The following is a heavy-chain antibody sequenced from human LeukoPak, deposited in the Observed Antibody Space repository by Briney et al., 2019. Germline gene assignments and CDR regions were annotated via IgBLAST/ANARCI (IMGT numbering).Heavy chain of an antibody. CDR2: TYYRSKWYN. V-gene: IGHV6-1*01. CDR3: ARAPMDSSGYPADFDP. D-gene: IGHD3-22*01. Sequence: SQTLSLTCDISEDSVSSNSAAWNWIRQSPSRGLEWLGRTYYRSKWYNDYAVSVKSRITINPDTSKNQFSLQLNSVTPEDTAVYYCARAPMDSSGYPADFDPWGQGTLVTVSS. CDR1: EDSVSSNSAA. J-gene: IGHJ5*02.